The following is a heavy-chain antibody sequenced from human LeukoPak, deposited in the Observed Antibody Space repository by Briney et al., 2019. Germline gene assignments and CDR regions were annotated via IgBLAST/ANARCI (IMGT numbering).Heavy chain of an antibody. CDR3: ARARPGTYYFDY. CDR1: GGSISSGVYY. CDR2: IYYSGST. V-gene: IGHV4-31*03. J-gene: IGHJ4*02. D-gene: IGHD3-10*01. Sequence: LSLTCTFSGGSISSGVYYWSWIRQHPGKGLEWIGYIYYSGSTYYNPSLKSRVTISVDTSKNQFSLKLSSVTAADTAVYYCARARPGTYYFDYWGQGTLVTVSS.